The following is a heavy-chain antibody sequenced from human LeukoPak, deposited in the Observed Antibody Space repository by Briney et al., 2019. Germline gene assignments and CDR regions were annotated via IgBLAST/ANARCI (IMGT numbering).Heavy chain of an antibody. CDR2: IYYSGST. J-gene: IGHJ4*02. CDR1: GGSISSSSYY. V-gene: IGHV4-39*07. D-gene: IGHD5-18*01. CDR3: ARDGYSYAFDY. Sequence: SETLSLTCTVSGGSISSSSYYWGWIRHPPGKGLEWIGSIYYSGSTYYNPSLKSRVTISVDTSKNQFSLKLSSVTAADTAVYYCARDGYSYAFDYWGQGTLVTVSS.